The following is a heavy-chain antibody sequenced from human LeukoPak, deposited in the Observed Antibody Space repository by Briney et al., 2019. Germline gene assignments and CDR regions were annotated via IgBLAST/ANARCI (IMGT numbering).Heavy chain of an antibody. V-gene: IGHV3-66*01. CDR1: GFTVSSNY. D-gene: IGHD5-18*01. CDR2: FYSGGST. Sequence: PGGSLRLSCAASGFTVSSNYMSWVRQAPGKGLERVSVFYSGGSTYYADSVKGRFTISRDNSKNTLYLQMNSLRVEDTAVYYCARENIGYPDAFDIWGQGTMVTVSS. CDR3: ARENIGYPDAFDI. J-gene: IGHJ3*02.